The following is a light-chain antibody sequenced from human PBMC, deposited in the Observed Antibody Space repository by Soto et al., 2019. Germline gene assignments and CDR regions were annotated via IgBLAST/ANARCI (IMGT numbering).Light chain of an antibody. V-gene: IGLV2-14*03. CDR1: RTDVDGHDY. CDR3: SSHAGSNNFVV. CDR2: DVH. Sequence: QAVVTQRASVSGSPGQSITISCTGARTDVDGHDYVSWYQQHPGQPPKLIIFDVHNRPSGVSGRYSGSKSGDTASLTISGLQAEDEADYYCSSHAGSNNFVVFGGGTKVTV. J-gene: IGLJ2*01.